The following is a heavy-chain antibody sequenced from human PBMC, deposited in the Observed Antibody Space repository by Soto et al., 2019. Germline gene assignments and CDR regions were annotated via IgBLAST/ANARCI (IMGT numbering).Heavy chain of an antibody. D-gene: IGHD3-10*01. CDR1: GVTVCYYG. Sequence: CGSLTLSCAASGVTVCYYGISCICHSPMNGQEWVWTIKLDASEKKYVGSVKGRFTLSRDNATGSLYLQMDSLRVEDTAVYYCARDSGYGSGASVNHYLDYWGHGTLVTVSS. CDR2: IKLDASEK. V-gene: IGHV3-7*03. CDR3: ARDSGYGSGASVNHYLDY. J-gene: IGHJ4*01.